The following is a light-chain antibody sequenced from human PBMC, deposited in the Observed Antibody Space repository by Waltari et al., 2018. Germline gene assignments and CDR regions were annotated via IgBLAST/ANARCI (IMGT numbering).Light chain of an antibody. J-gene: IGLJ3*02. CDR3: CSYTGNYTHCV. Sequence: QSALTQPRSVSALPGQSVTISCTGTSNDVGPYNYVSWHQQHPGKAPNLMIYDVSKRPSEVPERFSDSKSGKTASLTSSGLQTEDEADYYCCSYTGNYTHCVFGGGTKLTVL. CDR1: SNDVGPYNY. V-gene: IGLV2-11*01. CDR2: DVS.